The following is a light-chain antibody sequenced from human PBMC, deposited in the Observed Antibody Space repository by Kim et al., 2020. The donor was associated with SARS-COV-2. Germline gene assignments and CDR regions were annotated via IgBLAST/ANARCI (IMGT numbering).Light chain of an antibody. Sequence: QSIPISCTGTSMDVGSFNLVSWYQQHPGKAPKLMIYEVSKRPSGVSNRFSGSKSGNTASLTISGLQAEDEADYYCCSYAGSSTSVVFGGGTQLTVL. CDR3: CSYAGSSTSVV. CDR2: EVS. V-gene: IGLV2-23*02. CDR1: SMDVGSFNL. J-gene: IGLJ2*01.